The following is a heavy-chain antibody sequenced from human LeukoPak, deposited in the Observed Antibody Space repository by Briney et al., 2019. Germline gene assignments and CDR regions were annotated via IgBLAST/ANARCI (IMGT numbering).Heavy chain of an antibody. D-gene: IGHD3-22*01. CDR3: ARGEYYYDSSGYYSRFDY. CDR2: INHSGST. J-gene: IGHJ4*02. V-gene: IGHV4-34*01. Sequence: SETLSLTCAVYGGSFSGYYWSWIRQPSGKGLEWIGEINHSGSTNYNPSLKSRVTISVDTSKNQFSLKLSSVTAADTAVYYCARGEYYYDSSGYYSRFDYWGQGTLVTVSS. CDR1: GGSFSGYY.